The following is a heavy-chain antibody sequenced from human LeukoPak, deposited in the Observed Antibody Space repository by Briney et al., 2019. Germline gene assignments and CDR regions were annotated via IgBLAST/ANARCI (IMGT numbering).Heavy chain of an antibody. CDR1: GFTFSNYA. D-gene: IGHD3-3*01. CDR2: ISYDGSNK. Sequence: PGGSLRLSCAASGFTFSNYAMHWVRQAPGKGLVWVGVISYDGSNKYYADSVKGRFTISRDNSKNTLDLQMNSLRAEDTAVYYCAKGGITIFGVVPHTPDYWGQGTLVTVSS. V-gene: IGHV3-30-3*01. CDR3: AKGGITIFGVVPHTPDY. J-gene: IGHJ4*02.